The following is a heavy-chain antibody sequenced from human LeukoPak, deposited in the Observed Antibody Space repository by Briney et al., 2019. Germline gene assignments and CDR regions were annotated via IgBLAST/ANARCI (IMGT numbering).Heavy chain of an antibody. Sequence: SVKVSCKASGGTFSSYAISWVRQAPGQGLERMGGIIPIFGTANYAQKFQGRVTITADKSTSTAYMELSSLRSEDTAVYYCARVGADDYGQYYFDYWGQGTLVTVSS. V-gene: IGHV1-69*06. CDR2: IIPIFGTA. CDR1: GGTFSSYA. J-gene: IGHJ4*02. D-gene: IGHD4-17*01. CDR3: ARVGADDYGQYYFDY.